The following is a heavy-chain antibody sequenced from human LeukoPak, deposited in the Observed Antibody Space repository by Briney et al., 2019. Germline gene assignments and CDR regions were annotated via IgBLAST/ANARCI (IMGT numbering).Heavy chain of an antibody. D-gene: IGHD2/OR15-2a*01. CDR2: ITSSNNYI. CDR3: ARGEFGDYYYFYMDV. V-gene: IGHV3-21*01. J-gene: IGHJ6*03. Sequence: GGSLRLSCVASGFTFSYNGMHWVRQAPGKGLEWVSSITSSNNYIYYGDSVKGRFTISRDDAKNSLFLQMNSLRAEDTATYYCARGEFGDYYYFYMDVWGKGTTVTVSS. CDR1: GFTFSYNG.